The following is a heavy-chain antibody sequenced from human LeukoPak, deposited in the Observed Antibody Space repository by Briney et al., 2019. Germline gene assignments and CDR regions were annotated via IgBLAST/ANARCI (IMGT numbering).Heavy chain of an antibody. CDR2: INPNSGST. J-gene: IGHJ4*02. CDR1: GFTLTDFY. D-gene: IGHD2-2*01. Sequence: GASVKVSCRASGFTLTDFYIHWVRQAPGQGLEWMGWINPNSGSTSFARKFQGRVTMTRDTSISTAYMELSRLRSDDTAVYYCARTIGGYCTSTNCLFNYWGQGTLVTVSS. V-gene: IGHV1-2*02. CDR3: ARTIGGYCTSTNCLFNY.